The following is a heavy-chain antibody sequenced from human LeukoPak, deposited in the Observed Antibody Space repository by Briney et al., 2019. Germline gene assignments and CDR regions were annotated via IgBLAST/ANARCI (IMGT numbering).Heavy chain of an antibody. CDR2: INHSGST. D-gene: IGHD1-26*01. Sequence: SETLSLTCAVYGGSFSGYYWSWIRQPPGKGPEWIGEINHSGSTNYNPSLKSRVTISVDTSKNQFSLKLSSVTAADTAVYYCARRGGSYYRSNWFDPWGQGTLVTVSS. CDR1: GGSFSGYY. J-gene: IGHJ5*02. V-gene: IGHV4-34*01. CDR3: ARRGGSYYRSNWFDP.